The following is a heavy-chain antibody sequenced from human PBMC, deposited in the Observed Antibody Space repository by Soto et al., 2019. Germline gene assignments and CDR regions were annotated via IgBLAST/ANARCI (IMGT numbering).Heavy chain of an antibody. CDR3: ARDPRGYCSGGSCYPGHFDY. V-gene: IGHV1-18*01. CDR1: GYTFTSYG. CDR2: ISAYNGNT. Sequence: QVQLVQSGAEVKKPGASVKVSCKASGYTFTSYGISWVRQAPGQGLEWMGWISAYNGNTNYAQKLQGRVTMTTDTSTSTAYMELRSLRSDETAVYYCARDPRGYCSGGSCYPGHFDYWGQGTLVTVSS. J-gene: IGHJ4*02. D-gene: IGHD2-15*01.